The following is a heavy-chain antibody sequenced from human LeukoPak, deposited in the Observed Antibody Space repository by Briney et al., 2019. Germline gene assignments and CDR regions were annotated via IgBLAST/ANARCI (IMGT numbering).Heavy chain of an antibody. CDR1: GDSVSSNSAA. J-gene: IGHJ6*02. CDR3: ARSNYSNYYYYYGMDV. V-gene: IGHV6-1*01. Sequence: SQTLSLTCAISGDSVSSNSAAWTWIRQSPSRGLEWLGRTYYRSKWYNDYAVSVKSRITINPDTSKNQFSLQLYSVTPEDTSVYYCARSNYSNYYYYYGMDVWGQGTTVTVFS. CDR2: TYYRSKWYN. D-gene: IGHD4-11*01.